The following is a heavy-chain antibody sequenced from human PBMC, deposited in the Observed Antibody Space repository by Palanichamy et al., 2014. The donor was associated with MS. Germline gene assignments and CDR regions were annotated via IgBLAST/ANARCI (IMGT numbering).Heavy chain of an antibody. CDR2: ISYDGSNK. CDR3: ARDGYGSGSYYNEFDY. V-gene: IGHV3-30-3*01. Sequence: QVQLVESGGGVVQPGRSLRLSCAVSGFTFSSYAIHWVRQAPGKGLEWVALISYDGSNKYYADSVKGRFSISRDNSKNTLYLQMNNLRAEDTALYYCARDGYGSGSYYNEFDYWGQGTLVTVSS. J-gene: IGHJ4*02. CDR1: GFTFSSYA. D-gene: IGHD3-10*01.